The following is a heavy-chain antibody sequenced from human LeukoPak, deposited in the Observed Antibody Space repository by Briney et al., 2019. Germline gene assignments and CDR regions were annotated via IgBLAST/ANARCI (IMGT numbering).Heavy chain of an antibody. CDR1: GGTFSSYA. J-gene: IGHJ4*02. CDR2: IIPIFGTA. D-gene: IGHD1-26*01. V-gene: IGHV1-69*13. Sequence: SVKVSCKASGGTFSSYAISWVRQAPGQGLEWMGRIIPIFGTANYAQKFQGRVTITADESTSTAYMELSSLRSEDTGVYYCASEGKWAPGYFDYWGQGTLVTVSS. CDR3: ASEGKWAPGYFDY.